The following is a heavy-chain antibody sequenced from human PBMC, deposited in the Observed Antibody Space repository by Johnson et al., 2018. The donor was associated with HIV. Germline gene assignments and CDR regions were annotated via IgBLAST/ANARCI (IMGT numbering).Heavy chain of an antibody. D-gene: IGHD1-26*01. V-gene: IGHV3-30-3*01. CDR1: GFTFNVYA. J-gene: IGHJ3*01. CDR3: ARDRVGARSTSA. Sequence: QVQLVESGGGVVQPGRSLRLSCAASGFTFNVYALHWVRQAPGKGLEWVAVISYDGSKKDYADSVKGRFTISRDNAKNSLYLQMNSLRAEDTAVYYCARDRVGARSTSAWGQGTMVTVSS. CDR2: ISYDGSKK.